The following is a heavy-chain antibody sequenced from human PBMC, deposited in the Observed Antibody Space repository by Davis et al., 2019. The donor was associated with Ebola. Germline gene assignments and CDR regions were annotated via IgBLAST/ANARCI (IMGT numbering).Heavy chain of an antibody. V-gene: IGHV3-53*01. CDR1: GFTVSSNY. CDR3: ARDLGD. J-gene: IGHJ4*02. Sequence: GESLKISCAASGFTVSSNYMSWVRQAPGKGLEWVSVIYSGGSTYYADSVKGRFPISRDNSKNTLYLQMNSLRAEDTAVYYCARDLGDWGQGTLVTVSS. CDR2: IYSGGST.